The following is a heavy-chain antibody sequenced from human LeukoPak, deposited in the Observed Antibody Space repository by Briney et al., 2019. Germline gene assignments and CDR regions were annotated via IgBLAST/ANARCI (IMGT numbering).Heavy chain of an antibody. CDR1: GFTFRNYV. J-gene: IGHJ4*02. Sequence: GGSLRLSCAASGFTFRNYVIHWVRQAPGKGLEWVALIWYDGSNKYYTDSVKGRLTISRDNSKDTLFLQMNSLRVEDTAVYYCAREGPRGNSQFDYWGQGTLVTVSS. CDR2: IWYDGSNK. CDR3: AREGPRGNSQFDY. V-gene: IGHV3-33*08. D-gene: IGHD4-23*01.